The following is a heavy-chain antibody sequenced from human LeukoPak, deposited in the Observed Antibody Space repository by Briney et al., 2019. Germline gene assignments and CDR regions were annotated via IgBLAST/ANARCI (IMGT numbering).Heavy chain of an antibody. J-gene: IGHJ5*02. D-gene: IGHD5-18*01. V-gene: IGHV3-74*01. CDR3: AKDLSWNTADR. CDR2: INPDGTII. Sequence: GGSLRLSCVGSGFTYTDYWMHWFRQAPGKGPVWVSRINPDGTIIDYADSVKGRFSISRDNAKNLLYLQMNGLRAGDTAVYYCAKDLSWNTADRWGQGILVTVSS. CDR1: GFTYTDYW.